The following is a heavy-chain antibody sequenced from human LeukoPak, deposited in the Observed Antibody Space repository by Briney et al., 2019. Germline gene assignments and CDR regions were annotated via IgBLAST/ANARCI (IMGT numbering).Heavy chain of an antibody. V-gene: IGHV3-21*01. CDR3: ARGSTLGSCTSSSCHNWFDP. Sequence: GGSLRLSCAASGFTFSTFSTSWVRQAPGKGLEWVSSVSGRSNYIIYADSVKGRFTISRDNAENSLYLLLSSLRVEDTAVYYCARGSTLGSCTSSSCHNWFDPWGQGTLVTVSS. CDR1: GFTFSTFS. CDR2: VSGRSNYI. D-gene: IGHD2-2*01. J-gene: IGHJ5*02.